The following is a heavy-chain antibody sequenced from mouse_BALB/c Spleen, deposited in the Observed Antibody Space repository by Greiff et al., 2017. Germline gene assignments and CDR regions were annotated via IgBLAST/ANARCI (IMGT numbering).Heavy chain of an antibody. V-gene: IGHV2-6-7*01. Sequence: VKLVESGPGLVAPSQSLSITCTVSGFSLTGYGVNWVRQPPGKGLEWLGMIWGDGSTDYNSALKSRLSISKDNSKSQVFLKMNSLQTDDTARYYCARATSYDYYAMDYWGQGTSVTVSS. D-gene: IGHD2-10*02. J-gene: IGHJ4*01. CDR1: GFSLTGYG. CDR3: ARATSYDYYAMDY. CDR2: IWGDGST.